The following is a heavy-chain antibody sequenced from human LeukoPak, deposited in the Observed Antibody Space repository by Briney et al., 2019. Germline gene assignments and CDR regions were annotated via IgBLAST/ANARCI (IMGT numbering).Heavy chain of an antibody. CDR1: GYTFTSYY. V-gene: IGHV1-46*01. D-gene: IGHD3-3*01. Sequence: ASVKVSCKASGYTFTSYYMHWVRQAPGQGLEWMGIINPSGGSTSYAQKFQGRVTMTRDTSTSTVYMELSSLRSEDTAVYYCAREFVGRFLELTFDYWGQGTLVTVSS. J-gene: IGHJ4*02. CDR3: AREFVGRFLELTFDY. CDR2: INPSGGST.